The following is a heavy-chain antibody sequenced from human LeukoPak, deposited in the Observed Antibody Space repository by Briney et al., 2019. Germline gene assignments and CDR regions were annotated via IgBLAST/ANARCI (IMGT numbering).Heavy chain of an antibody. Sequence: SVKVSCKASGGTFSSYAISWVRQAPGQGLEWMGRIIPILGIANYAQKFQGRVTITADKSTSTACMELSSLRSEDTAVYYCAGSLGYYGMDVWGQGTTVTVSS. CDR3: AGSLGYYGMDV. V-gene: IGHV1-69*04. CDR2: IIPILGIA. D-gene: IGHD3-16*01. CDR1: GGTFSSYA. J-gene: IGHJ6*02.